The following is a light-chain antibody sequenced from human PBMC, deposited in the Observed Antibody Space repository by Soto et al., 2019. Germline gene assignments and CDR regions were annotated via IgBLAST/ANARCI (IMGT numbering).Light chain of an antibody. Sequence: EIVLTQSPGTLSLSPGERATLSWMASQGLSGSYLAWYQQKPGQAPRLLIYDAYNRATGIPARFSGSGSGTEFTLTISRLETEDLAVYFGQQRSNWPTITVGQGKRREIK. V-gene: IGKV3D-20*02. J-gene: IGKJ5*01. CDR1: QGLSGSY. CDR3: QQRSNWPTIT. CDR2: DAY.